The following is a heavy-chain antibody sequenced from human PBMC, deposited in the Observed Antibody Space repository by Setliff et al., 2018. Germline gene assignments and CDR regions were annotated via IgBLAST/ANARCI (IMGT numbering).Heavy chain of an antibody. CDR3: ARDPSPRYDILTGYAPMGAFDI. Sequence: ASVKVSCKASGGTFSSYAISWVRQAPGQGLEWMGWINAGNGNTKYSQKFQGRVTITRDTSASTAYMELSSLRSEDTAVYYCARDPSPRYDILTGYAPMGAFDIWGQGTMVTVSS. D-gene: IGHD3-9*01. CDR1: GGTFSSYA. J-gene: IGHJ3*02. CDR2: INAGNGNT. V-gene: IGHV1-3*01.